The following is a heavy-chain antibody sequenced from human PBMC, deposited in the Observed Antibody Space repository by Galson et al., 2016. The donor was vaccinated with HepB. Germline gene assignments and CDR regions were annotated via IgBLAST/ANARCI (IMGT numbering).Heavy chain of an antibody. Sequence: ETLSLTCAVYGGSLSGYYWNWIRQPPGKGLEWIGEINHSGSTNYNPSLKSRVTISVDTSKNQFSLRLSSVTAADTAVYHCARWGGYYGSGRYTTSYGLDVWGQGTTVSVSS. CDR3: ARWGGYYGSGRYTTSYGLDV. CDR2: INHSGST. CDR1: GGSLSGYY. D-gene: IGHD3-10*01. J-gene: IGHJ6*02. V-gene: IGHV4-34*01.